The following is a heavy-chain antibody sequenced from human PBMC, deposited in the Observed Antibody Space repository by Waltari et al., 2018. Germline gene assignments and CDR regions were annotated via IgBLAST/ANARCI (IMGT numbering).Heavy chain of an antibody. CDR3: AKQYSNSDWSFDY. J-gene: IGHJ4*02. CDR2: ISYDERNI. V-gene: IGHV3-30*18. D-gene: IGHD6-6*01. Sequence: QVQVVQSGGGVVQPGRSLRLSCTKSGFTFSAWGMHWVRQAPGKGLEWVAVISYDERNIHYADSVRGRFTISRDNSKNTLYLQMNSLRPEDTAIYYCAKQYSNSDWSFDYWGQGTLVTVSS. CDR1: GFTFSAWG.